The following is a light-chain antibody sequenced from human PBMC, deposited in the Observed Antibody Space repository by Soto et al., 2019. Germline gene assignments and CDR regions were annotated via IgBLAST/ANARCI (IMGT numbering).Light chain of an antibody. J-gene: IGKJ5*01. V-gene: IGKV3-20*01. CDR1: QSISNY. CDR3: QQYGSSLIT. Sequence: EIVLTQSPATLSLSPGERAALACRASQSISNYLAWYHQKPGQPPRLLIYGASSRATGIPDRFSGSGSGTDFTLTISRLEPEDFAVYYCQQYGSSLITFGQGTRLEIK. CDR2: GAS.